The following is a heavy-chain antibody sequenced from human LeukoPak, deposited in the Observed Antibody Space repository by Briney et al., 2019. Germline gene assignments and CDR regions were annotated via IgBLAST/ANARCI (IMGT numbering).Heavy chain of an antibody. Sequence: GGSLRLSCAASGFTFSTYTVNWVRQAPGKGLEWVSYITGTSSTIYYADSVKGRFTVSRDNARSSLYLQMNSLRDEDTAVYYCARVLTDSRGWYHFDYWGQGTLVTVSS. J-gene: IGHJ4*02. CDR3: ARVLTDSRGWYHFDY. CDR2: ITGTSSTI. V-gene: IGHV3-48*02. CDR1: GFTFSTYT. D-gene: IGHD6-19*01.